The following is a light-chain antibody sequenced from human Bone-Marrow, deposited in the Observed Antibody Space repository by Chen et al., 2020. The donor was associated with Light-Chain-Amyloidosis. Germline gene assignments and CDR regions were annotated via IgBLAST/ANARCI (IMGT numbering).Light chain of an antibody. CDR2: RDT. J-gene: IGLJ2*01. Sequence: SSDLTQPPSVSVSPGPTARTTCSGDALPTKYAYWYQQKPGQAPVLVIHRDTERPSGISERFSGSSSVTTATLTISGVQAEDEADYHCQSADSSGTYEVIFGGGTKLTVL. CDR3: QSADSSGTYEVI. V-gene: IGLV3-25*03. CDR1: ALPTKY.